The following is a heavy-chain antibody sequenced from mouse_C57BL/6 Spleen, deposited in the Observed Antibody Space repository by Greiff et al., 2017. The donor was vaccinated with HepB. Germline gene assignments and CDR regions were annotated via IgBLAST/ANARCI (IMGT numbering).Heavy chain of an antibody. CDR1: GFSLTSYG. Sequence: QVQLQQSGPGLVAPSQSLSITCTVSGFSLTSYGVHWVRQPPGKGLEWLVVIWSDGSTTYNSALKSRLSISKDNSKSQVFLKMNSLQTDDTAMYYCARHGDKGYYAMDYWGQGTSVTVSS. CDR2: IWSDGST. V-gene: IGHV2-6-1*01. J-gene: IGHJ4*01. CDR3: ARHGDKGYYAMDY.